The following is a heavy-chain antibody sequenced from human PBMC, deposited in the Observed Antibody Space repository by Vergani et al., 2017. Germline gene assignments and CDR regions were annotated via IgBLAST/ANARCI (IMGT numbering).Heavy chain of an antibody. J-gene: IGHJ5*02. Sequence: QLQLQESGPGLVKPSETLSLTCTVSGGSISSGGYYWSWIRQHPGKGLEWIGYIYYSGSTYYNPSLKSRVTISVDTSKNQFSLKLSSVTAADTAVYYCARWVYQPENWFDPWGQGTLVTVSS. CDR2: IYYSGST. CDR3: ARWVYQPENWFDP. V-gene: IGHV4-31*03. CDR1: GGSISSGGYY. D-gene: IGHD2-2*01.